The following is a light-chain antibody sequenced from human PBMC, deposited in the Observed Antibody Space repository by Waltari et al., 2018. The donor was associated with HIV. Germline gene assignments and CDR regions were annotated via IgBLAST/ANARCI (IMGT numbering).Light chain of an antibody. J-gene: IGKJ2*01. CDR2: GAS. CDR1: QDIGHD. V-gene: IGKV1-17*02. Sequence: DIQMTQSPSSLSASVGDRVSMTFRATQDIGHDLAWYQHRPGSGPRRRICGASTWQRGVPPRFIVHGSETDFTLIINNLQPDDLATYYCLQNNTFLITSGQGTKVEI. CDR3: LQNNTFLIT.